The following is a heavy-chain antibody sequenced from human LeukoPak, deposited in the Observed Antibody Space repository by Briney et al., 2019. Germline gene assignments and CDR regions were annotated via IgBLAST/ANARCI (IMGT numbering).Heavy chain of an antibody. CDR1: GFTFSNYA. D-gene: IGHD2-2*01. V-gene: IGHV3-30*03. CDR2: LSYDGSDK. J-gene: IGHJ4*02. CDR3: ARAMPGRYFDY. Sequence: PGGSLRLSCAASGFTFSNYAMHWVRQAPGKGLEWVAILSYDGSDKYYADSVKGRFTISRDNSKNTLYLQMNSLRAEDTAVYYCARAMPGRYFDYWGQGTLVTVSS.